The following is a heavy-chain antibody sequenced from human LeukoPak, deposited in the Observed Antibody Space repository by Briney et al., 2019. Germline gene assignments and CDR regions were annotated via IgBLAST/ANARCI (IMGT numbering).Heavy chain of an antibody. CDR3: ARAASEVQLWLQRGHYFDY. D-gene: IGHD5-18*01. Sequence: PSETLSLTCTVSGGSISSSSYYWGWIRQPPGKGLEWIGSIYYSGSTYYNPSLKSRVTISVDTSKNQFSLKLSSVTAADTAVYYCARAASEVQLWLQRGHYFDYWGQGTLVTVSS. CDR1: GGSISSSSYY. CDR2: IYYSGST. J-gene: IGHJ4*02. V-gene: IGHV4-39*07.